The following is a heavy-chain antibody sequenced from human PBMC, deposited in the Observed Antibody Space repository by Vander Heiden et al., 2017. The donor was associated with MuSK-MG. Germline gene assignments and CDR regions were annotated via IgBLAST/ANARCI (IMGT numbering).Heavy chain of an antibody. CDR3: ARAGRGYTYVEGAGWKQDRWFLDL. Sequence: QVQLQESGPGLVKPSQTLSLTCTVSGGSISSGDYYWSWIRQPPGKGLEWIGYISYSGSTSYNPSLKSRLSISMDTSKRQFSLSVSSVTAADTALYYCARAGRGYTYVEGAGWKQDRWFLDLWGRGTLVTVSS. CDR2: ISYSGST. CDR1: GGSISSGDYY. D-gene: IGHD5-18*01. J-gene: IGHJ2*01. V-gene: IGHV4-30-4*01.